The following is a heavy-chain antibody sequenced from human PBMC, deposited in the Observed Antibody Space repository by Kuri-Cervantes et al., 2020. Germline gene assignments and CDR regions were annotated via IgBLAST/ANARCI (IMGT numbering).Heavy chain of an antibody. CDR3: ARLASRAKGDSYYFDY. CDR1: GYTFTSYY. J-gene: IGHJ4*02. CDR2: INPSGGSP. Sequence: ASVKVSCKASGYTFTSYYMHWVRQAPGQGLEWMGIINPSGGSPSYAHKFQGRVTMTTDTSTSTAYMELRSLRSDDTAVYYCARLASRAKGDSYYFDYWGQGTLVTVSS. D-gene: IGHD2-21*02. V-gene: IGHV1-46*01.